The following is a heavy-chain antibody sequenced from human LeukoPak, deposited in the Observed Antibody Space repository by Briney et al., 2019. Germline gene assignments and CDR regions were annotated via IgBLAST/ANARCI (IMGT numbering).Heavy chain of an antibody. CDR3: ATDLHFGYCTATSCANY. V-gene: IGHV3-15*01. D-gene: IGHD2-2*03. J-gene: IGHJ4*02. CDR2: IRSTPDGGAT. Sequence: PGGSLRLSCAASGFTFISSWTTWVRQAPGKGLEWVGRIRSTPDGGATDYAAPVKGRFTISRDDSKNTLYLQMSSLRTEDTAVYYCATDLHFGYCTATSCANYWGQGTLVTVSS. CDR1: GFTFISSW.